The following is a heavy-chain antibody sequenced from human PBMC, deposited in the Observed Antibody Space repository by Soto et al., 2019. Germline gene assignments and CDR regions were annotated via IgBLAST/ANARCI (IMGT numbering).Heavy chain of an antibody. V-gene: IGHV1-18*01. Sequence: ASVKVSCKASGYTFTSYGISWVRQAPGQGLEWMGWISAYNGNTNYAQKLQGRVTMTTDTSTSTAYMELRSLRSDDTAVYYCARVVQYCSGGSCYRYXFDYWGQRTLVTVSS. D-gene: IGHD2-15*01. CDR3: ARVVQYCSGGSCYRYXFDY. CDR2: ISAYNGNT. J-gene: IGHJ4*02. CDR1: GYTFTSYG.